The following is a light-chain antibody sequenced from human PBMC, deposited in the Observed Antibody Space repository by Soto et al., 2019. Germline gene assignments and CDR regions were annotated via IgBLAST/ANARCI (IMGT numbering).Light chain of an antibody. CDR1: QSVSSSY. CDR2: GVS. Sequence: EIVLTHSPGTLSLSPWEIATLSCRASQSVSSSYLAWYQQKPGQAPRLLIYGVSSRATGIPDKFSGSGSGTDFTLTISRLEPEDFAVYYCQVYGSSPPGTFGQGTKVDIK. CDR3: QVYGSSPPGT. V-gene: IGKV3-20*01. J-gene: IGKJ1*01.